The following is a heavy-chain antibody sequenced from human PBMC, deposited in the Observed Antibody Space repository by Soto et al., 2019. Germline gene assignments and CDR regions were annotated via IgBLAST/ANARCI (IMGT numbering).Heavy chain of an antibody. J-gene: IGHJ4*02. Sequence: QVQLVESGGGVVQPGRSLRLSCAASGFTFSSYPMYWVRQAPGTGLAWVAIISYDGSNKYYADSVKGRFTISRDNSKNTLYLQMNSLRPEDTAVYYCARDHNILTAYCFDYWGQGTLVTVSS. D-gene: IGHD3-9*01. V-gene: IGHV3-30-3*01. CDR3: ARDHNILTAYCFDY. CDR2: ISYDGSNK. CDR1: GFTFSSYP.